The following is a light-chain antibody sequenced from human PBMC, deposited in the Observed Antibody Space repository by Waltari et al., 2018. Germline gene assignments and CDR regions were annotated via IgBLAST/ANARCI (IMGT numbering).Light chain of an antibody. Sequence: DIQMTQSPSSLSASAGDRVTITCRASQSIYKYVNWYQQKAGKAPNLLVYDASSLQSGVPSRFSGSGYGTDFTLIISSLQPEDFATYFCQQSYTTPFTFGQGTKLEIK. V-gene: IGKV1-39*01. CDR1: QSIYKY. J-gene: IGKJ2*01. CDR2: DAS. CDR3: QQSYTTPFT.